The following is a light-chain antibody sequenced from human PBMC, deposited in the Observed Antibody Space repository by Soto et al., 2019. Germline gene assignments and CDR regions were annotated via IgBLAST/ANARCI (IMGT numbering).Light chain of an antibody. V-gene: IGKV3-15*01. CDR1: RSVDTG. CDR2: ATS. J-gene: IGKJ1*01. Sequence: ILLTQSPATLSVFPGDGAPLSGRASRSVDTGLSWYQQKHGQAPRLLVFATSARATGGPDRFRGSRSGRDVTLTIISLQPEDSATYYCHQYYNRPPWTFGQGTKVDIK. CDR3: HQYYNRPPWT.